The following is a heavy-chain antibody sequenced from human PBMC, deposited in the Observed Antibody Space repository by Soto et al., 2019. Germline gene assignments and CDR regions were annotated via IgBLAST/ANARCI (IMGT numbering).Heavy chain of an antibody. Sequence: GASVKVSCKASGYTFTGHYVHWVRQAPGQGLEWMGWINPNSGDTYLAQRFQGRVTMNRDTSIGTAYMELRGLTSDDTAEYYCAKGGAIVAAGTRVYLYNAMDVWGQGTTVTVSS. CDR1: GYTFTGHY. CDR3: AKGGAIVAAGTRVYLYNAMDV. J-gene: IGHJ6*02. CDR2: INPNSGDT. D-gene: IGHD1-26*01. V-gene: IGHV1-2*02.